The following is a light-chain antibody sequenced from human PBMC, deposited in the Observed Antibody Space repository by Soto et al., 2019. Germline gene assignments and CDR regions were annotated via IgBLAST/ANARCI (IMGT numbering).Light chain of an antibody. J-gene: IGKJ1*01. CDR2: GAS. Sequence: EIVLTQSPGSLSLSLGERATLSCRARQSVDSAFFAWYQQKPGQPPRLLMYGASRRATGIPDRFSGSGSGTVSILMISRLEREVFAVYYFQQYARSLTFGQGTKVEIK. CDR1: QSVDSAF. V-gene: IGKV3-20*01. CDR3: QQYARSLT.